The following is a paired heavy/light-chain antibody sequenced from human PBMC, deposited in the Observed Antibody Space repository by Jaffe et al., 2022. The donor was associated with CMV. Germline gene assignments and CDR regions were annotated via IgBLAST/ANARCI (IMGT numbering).Heavy chain of an antibody. J-gene: IGHJ4*02. CDR1: GFSLDTNGVS. CDR3: TRSVGGRWMDY. V-gene: IGHV2-5*02. Sequence: QITLEESGPTLVKPTQTLSLTCTFSGFSLDTNGVSVGWIRQPPGKALEWLALIYWDDDKRYNPSLKSRLTITKDTSRNQVALTMTNMDPLDIGTYFCTRSVGGRWMDYWGQGTLVTVSS. CDR2: IYWDDDK. D-gene: IGHD5-12*01.
Light chain of an antibody. CDR2: STS. CDR3: TLYYGGAQV. J-gene: IGLJ3*02. CDR1: AGAVTSGFY. V-gene: IGLV7-43*01. Sequence: QTVVIQEPSVTVSPGGTVTLTCASSAGAVTSGFYPNWFQQKPGQAPRALIYSTSNRYSWTPARFSGSVLGDKAALTLSGVQPEDEADYYCTLYYGGAQVFGGGTKLTVL.